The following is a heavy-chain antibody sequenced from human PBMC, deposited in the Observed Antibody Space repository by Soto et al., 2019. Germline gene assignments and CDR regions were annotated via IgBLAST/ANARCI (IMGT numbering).Heavy chain of an antibody. Sequence: QVLLVQSGAEVKRPGASVKVSCKASGYTFSNYGITWVRQAPGHGLEWLGWGTAFNGDTNYAHNVQDRVTFTTATSTQTASMVLRGPRPDDPACDHCASEVPVSGYFRGMDVGVQGTTGTV. CDR1: GYTFSNYG. V-gene: IGHV1-18*01. CDR2: GTAFNGDT. D-gene: IGHD1-26*01. CDR3: ASEVPVSGYFRGMDV. J-gene: IGHJ6*02.